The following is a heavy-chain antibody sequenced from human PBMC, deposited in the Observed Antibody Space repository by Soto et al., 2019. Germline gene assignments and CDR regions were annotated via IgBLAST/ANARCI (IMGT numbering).Heavy chain of an antibody. J-gene: IGHJ4*02. Sequence: GGCLRISSATSWFTLSSYALSWGRQAPGEGLDWVSAISGSGGSTYYADSVKGRFTISRDNSKNTLYLQMNSLRAEDTAVYYCARDRQQQRITSVPNYYFDYWGQGTLVTVSS. CDR1: WFTLSSYA. V-gene: IGHV3-23*01. CDR2: ISGSGGST. D-gene: IGHD6-13*01. CDR3: ARDRQQQRITSVPNYYFDY.